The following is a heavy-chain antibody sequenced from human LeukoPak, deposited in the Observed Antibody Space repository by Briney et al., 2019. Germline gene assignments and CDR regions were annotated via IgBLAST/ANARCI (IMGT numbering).Heavy chain of an antibody. CDR2: IKPDSGDT. CDR3: ARAREESTGNYDAFDI. CDR1: GYTFTGHH. J-gene: IGHJ3*02. V-gene: IGHV1-2*02. D-gene: IGHD1-1*01. Sequence: ASVKVSCKASGYTFTGHHMHWVRQAPGQGLEWMGWIKPDSGDTNYAQRFHGRVTMTRDKSITTAYMELSRVRYDDTAVYYCARAREESTGNYDAFDIWGQGTMVTVSS.